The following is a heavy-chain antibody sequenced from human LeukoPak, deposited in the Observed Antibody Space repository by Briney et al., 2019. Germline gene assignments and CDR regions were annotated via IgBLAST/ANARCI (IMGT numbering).Heavy chain of an antibody. D-gene: IGHD3-22*01. Sequence: SETLSLTCTVSGGSISSGDYYWSWIRQPPGKGLEWIGYIYYSGSTYYNPSLKSRVTISVGTSKNQFSLKLSSVTAADTAVYYCARGPYYYDSSGRAFDIWGQGTMVTVSS. CDR2: IYYSGST. J-gene: IGHJ3*02. CDR1: GGSISSGDYY. CDR3: ARGPYYYDSSGRAFDI. V-gene: IGHV4-30-4*01.